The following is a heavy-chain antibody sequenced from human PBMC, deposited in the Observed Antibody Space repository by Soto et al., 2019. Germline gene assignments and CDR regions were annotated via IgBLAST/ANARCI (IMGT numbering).Heavy chain of an antibody. CDR3: ARGVSCGGDCYRD. J-gene: IGHJ4*02. CDR2: MSPNSGNT. V-gene: IGHV1-8*01. D-gene: IGHD2-21*02. Sequence: ASVKVSCKASGYTFTSYDINWVRQATGQGLEWMGWMSPNSGNTGYAQKFQGRATMTRNTSIGTAYMELSSLRSEDTAVYYCARGVSCGGDCYRDWGQGTPVTVSS. CDR1: GYTFTSYD.